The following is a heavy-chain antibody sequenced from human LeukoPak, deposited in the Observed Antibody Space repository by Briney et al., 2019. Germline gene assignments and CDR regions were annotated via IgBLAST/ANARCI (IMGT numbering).Heavy chain of an antibody. CDR3: ARVPILGYCSSTSCYYAFDN. CDR1: GFTFSDYY. J-gene: IGHJ3*02. Sequence: PGGSLRLSCAASGFTFSDYYMSWIRQAPGKGLEWVSYISSSGSTIYYADSVKGRFTISRDNAKNSLYLQMNSLRAEDTAVYHCARVPILGYCSSTSCYYAFDNWGQGTMVTVSS. CDR2: ISSSGSTI. V-gene: IGHV3-11*04. D-gene: IGHD2-2*01.